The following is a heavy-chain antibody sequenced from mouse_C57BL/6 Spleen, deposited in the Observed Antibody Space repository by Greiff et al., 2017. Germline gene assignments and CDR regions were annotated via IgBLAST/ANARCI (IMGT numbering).Heavy chain of an antibody. CDR3: TRDRYGNYEFAY. CDR2: ISSGGDYI. D-gene: IGHD2-1*01. J-gene: IGHJ3*01. Sequence: DVKLVESGEGLVKPGGSLKLSCAASGFTFSSYAMSWVRQTPEKRLEWVAYISSGGDYIYYADTVKGRFTISRDNARNTLYLQMSSLKSEDTAMYYCTRDRYGNYEFAYWGQGTLVTVSA. CDR1: GFTFSSYA. V-gene: IGHV5-9-1*02.